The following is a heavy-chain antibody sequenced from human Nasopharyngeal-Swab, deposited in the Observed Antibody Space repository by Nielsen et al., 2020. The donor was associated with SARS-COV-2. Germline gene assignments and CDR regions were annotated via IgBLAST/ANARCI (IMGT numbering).Heavy chain of an antibody. CDR3: ARPLAAAGTGCDY. D-gene: IGHD6-13*01. Sequence: WIRQPPGKGLEWVAVISDDGSNKYYADSVKGRFTVSRDSSKNTLYLQMNSLRAEDTAVYYCARPLAAAGTGCDYWGQGTLVTVSS. V-gene: IGHV3-30*03. J-gene: IGHJ4*02. CDR2: ISDDGSNK.